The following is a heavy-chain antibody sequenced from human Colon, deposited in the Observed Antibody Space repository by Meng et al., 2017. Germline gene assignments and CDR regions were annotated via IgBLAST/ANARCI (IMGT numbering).Heavy chain of an antibody. J-gene: IGHJ4*02. V-gene: IGHV4-59*08. D-gene: IGHD4-23*01. Sequence: QVQLQESGPGLVKPSETLSLTCTVSGGAITSYYWSWIRQPPGKGLEWIGYIYYSGSTNYNYSGSTNYNPSLKSRVTISIDTSKNQFSLKLSSVTAADTAVYYCARSFYGGDHNFDHWGQGTLVTVSS. CDR1: GGAITSYY. CDR3: ARSFYGGDHNFDH. CDR2: IYYSGSTNYNYSGST.